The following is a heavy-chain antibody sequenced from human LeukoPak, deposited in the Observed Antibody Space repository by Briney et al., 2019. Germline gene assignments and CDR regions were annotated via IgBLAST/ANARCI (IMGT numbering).Heavy chain of an antibody. D-gene: IGHD4-23*01. V-gene: IGHV1-8*01. CDR2: MNPNSGNT. CDR1: GYTFTSYD. Sequence: GASVKVSCKASGYTFTSYDINWVRQATGQGLEWMGWMNPNSGNTGYAQKFQGRVTMTRNTSISTAYMELSSLRSADTAVYYCARGLTTVVTHYDYWGQGTLVTVSS. J-gene: IGHJ4*02. CDR3: ARGLTTVVTHYDY.